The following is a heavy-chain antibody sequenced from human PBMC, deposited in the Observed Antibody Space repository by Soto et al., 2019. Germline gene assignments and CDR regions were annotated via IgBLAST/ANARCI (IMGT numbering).Heavy chain of an antibody. CDR2: INHSGST. D-gene: IGHD3-10*01. CDR1: GGSFSGYF. J-gene: IGHJ6*02. CDR3: ARHTVFPRLYYGMDV. Sequence: PSETLSLTCAVYGGSFSGYFWSWIRQPPGKGLEWIGEINHSGSTNYNPSHKSRVTISVDTSKNQFSLKLSSVTAADTAVYYCARHTVFPRLYYGMDVWGQGTTVTVSS. V-gene: IGHV4-34*01.